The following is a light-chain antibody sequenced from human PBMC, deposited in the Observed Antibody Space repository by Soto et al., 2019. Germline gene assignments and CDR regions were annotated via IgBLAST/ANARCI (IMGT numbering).Light chain of an antibody. J-gene: IGLJ3*02. CDR3: CSFASTNTGV. CDR2: EVA. Sequence: QSALTQPASVSGSPGQSITISCTGTSNDVGGYDHVSWYQHYPGKAPQLIIYEVANRPSGLSNRFSGSKSGNTASLTISGPQAEDEADNYCCSFASTNTGVSGGGTKLT. CDR1: SNDVGGYDH. V-gene: IGLV2-14*01.